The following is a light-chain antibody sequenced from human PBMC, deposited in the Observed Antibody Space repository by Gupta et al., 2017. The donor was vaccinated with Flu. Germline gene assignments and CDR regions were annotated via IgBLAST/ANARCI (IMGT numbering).Light chain of an antibody. Sequence: QSALTQPPSVSGSPGQSTTISCRGTGRDVGGYNYVSGYQQPPGKAPKLMIYEGSKRPSGVSNRFSGSKSGNTASLTIAGLQAEEEADYYCSSYTSSSTDVVFGGGTKLTVL. CDR3: SSYTSSSTDVV. CDR1: GRDVGGYNY. V-gene: IGLV2-14*01. J-gene: IGLJ2*01. CDR2: EGS.